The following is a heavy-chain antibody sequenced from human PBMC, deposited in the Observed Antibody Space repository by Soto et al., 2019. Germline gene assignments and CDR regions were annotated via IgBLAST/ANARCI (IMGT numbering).Heavy chain of an antibody. CDR2: ISAHKGNT. V-gene: IGHV1-18*01. J-gene: IGHJ4*02. CDR3: ARAPYTTVAPVDY. D-gene: IGHD6-19*01. CDR1: GYSFTSFG. Sequence: ASVKVSCKDSGYSFTSFGIRWVRPAPGQGLEWMGWISAHKGNTNYVQKFQGRVTMTTDTSTSTAYMELRSLRSDDTAVYYCARAPYTTVAPVDYWGQGTRVTVS.